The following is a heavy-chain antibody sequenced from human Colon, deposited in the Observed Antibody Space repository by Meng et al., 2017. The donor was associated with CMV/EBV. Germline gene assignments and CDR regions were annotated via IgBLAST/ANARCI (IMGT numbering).Heavy chain of an antibody. CDR2: ISSSSSTI. Sequence: GESLKISCAASGFTFSDYYMSWIRQAPGKGLEWVSYISSSSSTIYYADSVKGRFTISRDNAKNSLYLQMNSLRAEDTAVYYCARADPSEDIVVVPAAIGWGQGTLVTVSS. CDR1: GFTFSDYY. V-gene: IGHV3-11*04. D-gene: IGHD2-2*01. J-gene: IGHJ4*02. CDR3: ARADPSEDIVVVPAAIG.